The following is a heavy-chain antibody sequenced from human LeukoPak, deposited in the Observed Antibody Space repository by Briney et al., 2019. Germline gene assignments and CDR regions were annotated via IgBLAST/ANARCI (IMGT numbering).Heavy chain of an antibody. CDR1: GGSISGYY. J-gene: IGHJ4*02. CDR3: ARHKAYSGYDFLDY. Sequence: KPSETLSLTCSVSGGSISGYYWSWIRQPPGKGLEWIGHIYTSGSTNYNPFLKSRLTISVDTSKNQFSLQLTSVSAADTAVYYCARHKAYSGYDFLDYWGQGTLVAVSS. V-gene: IGHV4-4*09. D-gene: IGHD5-12*01. CDR2: IYTSGST.